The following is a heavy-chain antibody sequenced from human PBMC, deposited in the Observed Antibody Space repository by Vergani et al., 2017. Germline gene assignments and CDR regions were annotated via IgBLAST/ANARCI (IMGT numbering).Heavy chain of an antibody. J-gene: IGHJ5*02. CDR2: IIPILGIA. Sequence: QVQLVQSGAEVKKPGSSVKVSCKASGGTFSSYTISWVRQAPGQGLEWMGRIIPILGIANYAQKFQGRVTITADKSTSTAYMELSSLRSEDTAVYYCAGEKPLGIAVAYINWFDPWGQGTLVTVSS. V-gene: IGHV1-69*08. CDR1: GGTFSSYT. CDR3: AGEKPLGIAVAYINWFDP. D-gene: IGHD6-19*01.